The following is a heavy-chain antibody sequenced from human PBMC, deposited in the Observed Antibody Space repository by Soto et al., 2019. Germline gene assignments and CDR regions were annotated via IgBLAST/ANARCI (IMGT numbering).Heavy chain of an antibody. D-gene: IGHD6-19*01. J-gene: IGHJ6*02. CDR2: IYYSGST. CDR1: GGSISSYY. CDR3: ARSKISSSGWLSGYYYYYGMDV. Sequence: SETLSLTCTVSGGSISSYYWSWIRQPPGKGLEWIGYIYYSGSTNYNPSLKSRGTIAVDTSKNQFSLKLSSVTAADTAVYYCARSKISSSGWLSGYYYYYGMDVWGQRTTVTVSS. V-gene: IGHV4-59*01.